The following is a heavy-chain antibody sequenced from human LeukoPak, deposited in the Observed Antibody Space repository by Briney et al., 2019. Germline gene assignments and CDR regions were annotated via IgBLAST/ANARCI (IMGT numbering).Heavy chain of an antibody. Sequence: GGSLRLSCAASGFTFSSYAMSWVRQAPGKGLEWVSAISGSGGGTYYADSVKGRFTISRDNSKNTLYLQMNSLRAEDTAVYYCAKDHLDYGGNSVPSEYFDYWGQGTLVTVSS. CDR1: GFTFSSYA. D-gene: IGHD4-23*01. CDR3: AKDHLDYGGNSVPSEYFDY. J-gene: IGHJ4*02. V-gene: IGHV3-23*01. CDR2: ISGSGGGT.